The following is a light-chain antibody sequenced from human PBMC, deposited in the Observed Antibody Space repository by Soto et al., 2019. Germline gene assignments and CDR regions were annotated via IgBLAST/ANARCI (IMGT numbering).Light chain of an antibody. J-gene: IGKJ2*01. V-gene: IGKV3-20*01. Sequence: EIVLTQSPATLSLSPGEGATLSCRASHSVASTYLAWHQQKPGLAPRLIIYGASNRASGTPHRFSGGGSGTDFTLTISRLEPEDFAVYYCPQYESSSFTFGRGTKLEIK. CDR1: HSVASTY. CDR3: PQYESSSFT. CDR2: GAS.